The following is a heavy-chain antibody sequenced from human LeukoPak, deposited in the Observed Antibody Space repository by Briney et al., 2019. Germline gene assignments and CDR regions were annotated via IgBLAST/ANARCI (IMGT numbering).Heavy chain of an antibody. V-gene: IGHV3-23*01. CDR2: ISGSGGST. Sequence: GGSLRLSCAASGFTFSSYAMSWVRQAPGQGLEWVSAISGSGGSTYYADSAKGRFTIPRDNSKNTLYLQMNSLRAEDTAVYYCAKDEGIWQQLALWGQGTLVTVSS. CDR3: AKDEGIWQQLAL. D-gene: IGHD6-13*01. CDR1: GFTFSSYA. J-gene: IGHJ4*02.